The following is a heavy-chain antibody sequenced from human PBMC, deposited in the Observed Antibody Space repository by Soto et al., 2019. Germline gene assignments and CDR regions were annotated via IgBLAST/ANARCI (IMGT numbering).Heavy chain of an antibody. CDR1: GDSISSGGYS. D-gene: IGHD5-12*01. J-gene: IGHJ4*02. CDR3: AAGGGLPRYY. CDR2: IYHSGST. Sequence: SETLSLTCTVSGDSISSGGYSWSWIRQPPGKGPEWIGYIYHSGSTYYNPSLKSRVTISVDRSKNQFSLKLSSVTAADTAVYYCAAGGGLPRYYWGQGTLVTVSS. V-gene: IGHV4-30-2*01.